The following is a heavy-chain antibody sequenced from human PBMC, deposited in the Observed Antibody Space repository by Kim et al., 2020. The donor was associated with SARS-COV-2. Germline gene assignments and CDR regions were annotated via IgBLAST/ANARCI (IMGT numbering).Heavy chain of an antibody. Sequence: SVKVSCKASGGTFSSYAISWVRQAPGQGLEWMGGIIPIFGTANYAQKFQGRVTITADESTSTAYMELSSLRSEDTAVYYCARVRLSGYSYGKRTYGMDVWGQGTTVTVSS. J-gene: IGHJ6*02. D-gene: IGHD5-18*01. CDR1: GGTFSSYA. CDR2: IIPIFGTA. V-gene: IGHV1-69*13. CDR3: ARVRLSGYSYGKRTYGMDV.